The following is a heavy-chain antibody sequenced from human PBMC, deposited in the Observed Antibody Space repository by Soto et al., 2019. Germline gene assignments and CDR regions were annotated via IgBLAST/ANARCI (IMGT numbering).Heavy chain of an antibody. CDR3: ARGWDSSGYYFDY. Sequence: AGGSLRLSCAASGFTFSDYYMSWIRQAPGKGLEWISYISSSGSIIYYADSVKGRFTISRDNAKNSLYLEVNSLRAEDTAVYYCARGWDSSGYYFDYWGQGTLVTVSS. V-gene: IGHV3-11*01. D-gene: IGHD3-22*01. J-gene: IGHJ4*02. CDR2: ISSSGSII. CDR1: GFTFSDYY.